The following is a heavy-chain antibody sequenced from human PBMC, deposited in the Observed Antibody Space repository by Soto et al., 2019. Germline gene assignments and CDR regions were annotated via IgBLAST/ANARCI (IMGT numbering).Heavy chain of an antibody. J-gene: IGHJ4*02. Sequence: SETLSLTCAVYGGSFSGYYWSWIRQPPGKGLEWIGEINHSGSTNYNPSLKSRVTISVDTSKNQFSLKLSSVTAADTAVYYCARSSITGTTNFDYWGQGTLVTVSS. CDR3: ARSSITGTTNFDY. D-gene: IGHD1-7*01. CDR2: INHSGST. V-gene: IGHV4-34*01. CDR1: GGSFSGYY.